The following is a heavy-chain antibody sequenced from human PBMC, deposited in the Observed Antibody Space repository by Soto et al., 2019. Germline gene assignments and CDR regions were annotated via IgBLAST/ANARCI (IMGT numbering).Heavy chain of an antibody. V-gene: IGHV1-69*04. J-gene: IGHJ4*02. Sequence: SVKVSCKASGGTFSSYTISWVRQAPGQGFEWMGRIIPILGIANYAQKFQGRVTITADKSTSTAYMELSSLRSEDTAVYYCARDYCSSTSCYGGPFDYWGQGTLVTVSS. CDR2: IIPILGIA. CDR1: GGTFSSYT. D-gene: IGHD2-2*01. CDR3: ARDYCSSTSCYGGPFDY.